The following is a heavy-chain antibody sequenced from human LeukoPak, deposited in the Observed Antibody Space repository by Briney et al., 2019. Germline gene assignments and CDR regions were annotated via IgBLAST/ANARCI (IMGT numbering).Heavy chain of an antibody. CDR2: GSDSGGT. V-gene: IGHV4-34*01. CDR1: GGSLNGHY. CDR3: AKNGQSGFSFDP. J-gene: IGHJ5*02. D-gene: IGHD1-26*01. Sequence: PSETLSLTCAVYGGSLNGHYWSWIRQPPGKGLEWIGEGSDSGGTKFNPSLKSRVTISADTSKNQFSLKLRSVTAADTAVYYCAKNGQSGFSFDPWGQGTLVTVSS.